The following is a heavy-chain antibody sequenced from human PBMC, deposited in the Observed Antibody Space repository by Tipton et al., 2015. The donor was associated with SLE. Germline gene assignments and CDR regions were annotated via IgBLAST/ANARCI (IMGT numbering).Heavy chain of an antibody. J-gene: IGHJ5*02. D-gene: IGHD6-19*01. Sequence: TLSLTCAVYGESFRGHYWTWIRQHPRRGLEWIGEIIHDGKTNYNPALKSRVTISLDASKNQFSLNLTSVTAADAAVYYCARQGQWLIRGFDPWGQGTVVTVSP. CDR1: GESFRGHY. CDR2: IIHDGKT. V-gene: IGHV4-34*12. CDR3: ARQGQWLIRGFDP.